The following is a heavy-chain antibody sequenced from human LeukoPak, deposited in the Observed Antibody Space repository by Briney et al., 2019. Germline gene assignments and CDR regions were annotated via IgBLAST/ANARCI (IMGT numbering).Heavy chain of an antibody. V-gene: IGHV3-23*01. CDR3: ARETGSAVGSTDFDY. CDR2: IGGGGGST. D-gene: IGHD4-17*01. Sequence: GGSLRLSCAASGFTFTSYSMNWVRQAPGKGLEWVSTIGGGGGSTYYADSVKGRFTISRDNSKNTLYLQMNSLRAEDTAVYYCARETGSAVGSTDFDYWGQGTLVTVSS. CDR1: GFTFTSYS. J-gene: IGHJ4*02.